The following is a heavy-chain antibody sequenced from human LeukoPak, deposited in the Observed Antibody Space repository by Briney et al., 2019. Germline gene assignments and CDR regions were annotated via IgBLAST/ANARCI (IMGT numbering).Heavy chain of an antibody. J-gene: IGHJ4*02. CDR3: ARSPMIVVVTPDY. D-gene: IGHD3-22*01. CDR1: GFTFSSYA. V-gene: IGHV3-30*04. Sequence: GGSLRLSCAASGFTFSSYAMHWVRQAPGKGLEWVAVISYDGSNKYYADSVKGRFTISRDNSKNTLYLQMNSLRAEDTAVYYCARSPMIVVVTPDYWGQGTLVTVSS. CDR2: ISYDGSNK.